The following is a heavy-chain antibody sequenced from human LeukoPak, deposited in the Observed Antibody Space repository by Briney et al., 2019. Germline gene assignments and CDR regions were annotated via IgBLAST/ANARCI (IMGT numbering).Heavy chain of an antibody. CDR2: ISSSSSYT. D-gene: IGHD6-13*01. J-gene: IGHJ3*02. V-gene: IGHV3-11*06. CDR3: ARDGKAAAVDAFDI. CDR1: GFSLSDYY. Sequence: GGSLRLSCAVPGFSLSDYYMSWIRQAPGKGLEWVSYISSSSSYTNYADSVKGRFTISRDNAKNSLYLQMNSLRAEDTAVYYCARDGKAAAVDAFDIWGQGTMVTVSS.